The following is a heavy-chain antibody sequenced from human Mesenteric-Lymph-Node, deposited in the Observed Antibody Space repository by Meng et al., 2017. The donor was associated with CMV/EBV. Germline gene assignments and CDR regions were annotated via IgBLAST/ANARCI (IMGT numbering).Heavy chain of an antibody. D-gene: IGHD3-22*01. CDR1: GFTFSDYY. CDR3: ARDRWRGYYDSSGYPSYYYYYGMDV. Sequence: GGSLRLSCAASGFTFSDYYMSWIRQAPGKGLEWVSYISSSGSTIYYADSVKGRFTISRDNAKNSLYLQMNSLRAEDTAVYYCARDRWRGYYDSSGYPSYYYYYGMDVWGQGTTVTVSS. V-gene: IGHV3-11*04. J-gene: IGHJ6*02. CDR2: ISSSGSTI.